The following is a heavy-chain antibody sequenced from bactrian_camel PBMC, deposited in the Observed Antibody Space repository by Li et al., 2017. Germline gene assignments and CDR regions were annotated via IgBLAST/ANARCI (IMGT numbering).Heavy chain of an antibody. CDR2: IRGDGVI. CDR3: AAPIQATVCSLQSTQYY. Sequence: HVQLVESGGGSVQVGGSLRLSCTASGFTFEGAEIRWYRQAPGSECELVSHIRGDGVIDYVDSVKGRFTISTDNAKHTHYLQMDNLKPEDTAMYYCAAPIQATVCSLQSTQYYWGQGTQVTV. J-gene: IGHJ4*01. V-gene: IGHV3S55*01. CDR1: GFTFEGAE. D-gene: IGHD3*01.